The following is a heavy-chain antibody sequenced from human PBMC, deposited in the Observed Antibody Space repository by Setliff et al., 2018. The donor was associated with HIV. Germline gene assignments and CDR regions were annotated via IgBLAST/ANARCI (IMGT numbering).Heavy chain of an antibody. CDR1: GFSFNNYY. CDR2: IEKKTNGGTR. Sequence: PGGSLRLSCIASGFSFNNYYMTWVRQAPGKGLEWVGRIEKKTNGGTRDYAAPVKGRFTISRDDSKNTLYLQMNSLKSEDTAIYYCTTGSNSFWSGYSKHWGQGALVTVSS. V-gene: IGHV3-15*04. J-gene: IGHJ4*02. CDR3: TTGSNSFWSGYSKH. D-gene: IGHD3-3*01.